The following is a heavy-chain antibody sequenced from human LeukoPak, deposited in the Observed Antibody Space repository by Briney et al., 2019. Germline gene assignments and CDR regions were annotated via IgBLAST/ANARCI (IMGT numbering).Heavy chain of an antibody. D-gene: IGHD6-13*01. Sequence: ASETLSLTCAVYGGSFSGYYWSWIRQPPGKGLEWIGEINHSGSTNYNPSLKSRVTISVDTSKNQFSLKLSSVTAADTAVYYCARLRYSSSWYEDYYMDVWGKGTTVTVSS. J-gene: IGHJ6*03. CDR3: ARLRYSSSWYEDYYMDV. CDR1: GGSFSGYY. V-gene: IGHV4-34*01. CDR2: INHSGST.